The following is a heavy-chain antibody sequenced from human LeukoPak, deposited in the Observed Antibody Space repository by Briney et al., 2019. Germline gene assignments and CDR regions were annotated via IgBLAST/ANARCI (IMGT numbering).Heavy chain of an antibody. CDR2: IIPILGIA. V-gene: IGHV1-69*04. CDR3: ASPAILDTAMADPVSPIFDY. D-gene: IGHD5-18*01. CDR1: GGTFSSYA. J-gene: IGHJ4*02. Sequence: ASVKVSCKASGGTFSSYAISWVRQAPGQGLEWMGRIIPILGIANYAQKFQGRVTITADKSTSTAYMELSSLRSEDTAVYYCASPAILDTAMADPVSPIFDYWGQGTLVTVSS.